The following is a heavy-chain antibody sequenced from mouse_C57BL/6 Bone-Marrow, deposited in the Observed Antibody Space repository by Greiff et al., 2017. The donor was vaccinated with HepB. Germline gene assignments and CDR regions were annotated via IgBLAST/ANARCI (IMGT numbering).Heavy chain of an antibody. CDR3: ARRGFHYYGSTHYFDY. CDR2: INPGSGGT. V-gene: IGHV1-54*01. Sequence: QVQLQQSGAELVRPGTSVKVSCKASGYAFTNYLIEWVKQRPGQGLEWIGVINPGSGGTNYNEKFKGKATLTADKSSSTAYMQLSSLTSEDSAVYFCARRGFHYYGSTHYFDYWGQGTTLTVSS. D-gene: IGHD1-1*01. CDR1: GYAFTNYL. J-gene: IGHJ2*01.